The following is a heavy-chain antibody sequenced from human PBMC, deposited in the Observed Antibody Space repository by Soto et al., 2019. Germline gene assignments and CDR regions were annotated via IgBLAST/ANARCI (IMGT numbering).Heavy chain of an antibody. CDR3: ARCYCSVGSCFSCWHFDL. V-gene: IGHV1-18*01. D-gene: IGHD2-15*01. J-gene: IGHJ2*01. Sequence: QDQLVQSGAEVKKPGASVTVSCKASGYSFTNYGMSWVRQAPGQGLEWMGWISGSNGDTHHAQNIQGRVTMTTDTLPNTAYMQLRSLRSDDTAVYYCARCYCSVGSCFSCWHFDLWGRGSLVTVSS. CDR2: ISGSNGDT. CDR1: GYSFTNYG.